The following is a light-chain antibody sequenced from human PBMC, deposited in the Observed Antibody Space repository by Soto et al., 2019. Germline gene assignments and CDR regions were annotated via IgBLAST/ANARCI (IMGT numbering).Light chain of an antibody. J-gene: IGKJ1*01. CDR3: QHYNNWPPWT. CDR1: QRISSN. Sequence: EVVMTQSPATLSVSPGERATLSCRASQRISSNLAWYQQRRGQAPRLLIYGASTRAPGIPARFSGSGSETEFTLIISSLQSEDFAVYYCQHYNNWPPWTFGQGTKVEIK. V-gene: IGKV3-15*01. CDR2: GAS.